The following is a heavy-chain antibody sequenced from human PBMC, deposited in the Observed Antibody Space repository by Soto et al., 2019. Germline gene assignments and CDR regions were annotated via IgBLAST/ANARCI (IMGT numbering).Heavy chain of an antibody. J-gene: IGHJ3*02. CDR3: ATTPPYCSGGSCQRAFDI. V-gene: IGHV4-34*01. CDR1: GGSFSGYY. CDR2: INHSGST. Sequence: QVQLQQWGAGLLKPSETLSLTCAVYGGSFSGYYWSWIRQPPGKGLEWIGEINHSGSTNYNPSLKSRVTISVDTSKNQFSLKLSSVTAADTAVYYCATTPPYCSGGSCQRAFDIWRQGTMVTVSS. D-gene: IGHD2-15*01.